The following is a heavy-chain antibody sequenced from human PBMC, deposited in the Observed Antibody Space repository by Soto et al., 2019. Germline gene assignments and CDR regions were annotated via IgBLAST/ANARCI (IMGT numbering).Heavy chain of an antibody. J-gene: IGHJ6*02. V-gene: IGHV1-69*01. CDR1: GGTFNRYT. Sequence: VQLVQSGAEVKQPGSSVKLSCKASGGTFNRYTISWVRQAPGQGLEWMGGIIPIFGTANYAQKFQGRVAIIADESTSAGYMELRSLRSEDTAVYYCALWGFRDGNNSKYNYSGMDVWGQGTTVTVSS. D-gene: IGHD1-1*01. CDR2: IIPIFGTA. CDR3: ALWGFRDGNNSKYNYSGMDV.